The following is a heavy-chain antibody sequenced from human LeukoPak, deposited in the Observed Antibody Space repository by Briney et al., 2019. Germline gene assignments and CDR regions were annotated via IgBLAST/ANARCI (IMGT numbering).Heavy chain of an antibody. Sequence: GGSLRLSCTASGFTFGDYVMSWVRQAPGKGLEWVGFIRSKAYGGTTKNAASVKGRFTISRDDSRSIAYLQMNSLKTEDTAVYYCTRRYNYDSSGYYYVRDAFDIWGQGTMVTFSS. V-gene: IGHV3-49*04. J-gene: IGHJ3*02. D-gene: IGHD3-22*01. CDR2: IRSKAYGGTT. CDR1: GFTFGDYV. CDR3: TRRYNYDSSGYYYVRDAFDI.